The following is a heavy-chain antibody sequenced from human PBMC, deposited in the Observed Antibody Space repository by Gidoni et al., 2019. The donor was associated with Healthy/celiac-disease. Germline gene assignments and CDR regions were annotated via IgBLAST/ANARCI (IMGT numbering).Heavy chain of an antibody. CDR3: ARDRGRVGAIPKNWFDP. V-gene: IGHV3-74*01. CDR1: GFTFSSYW. J-gene: IGHJ5*02. D-gene: IGHD1-26*01. CDR2: INSDWSST. Sequence: EVQLVESGGGLVQPGGSLRLSCAASGFTFSSYWMHWVRQAPGKGRVGVPRINSDWSSTSYADSVKGRFTISRDNAKNTLYLQMNSLRAEDTAVYYCARDRGRVGAIPKNWFDPWGQGTLVTVSS.